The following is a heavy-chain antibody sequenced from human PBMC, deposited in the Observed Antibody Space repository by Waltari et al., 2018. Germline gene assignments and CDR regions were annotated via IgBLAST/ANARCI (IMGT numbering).Heavy chain of an antibody. CDR2: IYSGGSS. J-gene: IGHJ4*02. D-gene: IGHD3-10*01. V-gene: IGHV3-53*01. Sequence: EVQVVESGGGLIQPGGSRRLACAVSGFIVGSHYMSWVRQAPGKGVEWVSVIYSGGSSYYVDSVKGRFTISRDNSKNTIYLEMNSLRGEDTAVYFCVGHRFGSGSYFDYWGQGTPVTVSS. CDR1: GFIVGSHY. CDR3: VGHRFGSGSYFDY.